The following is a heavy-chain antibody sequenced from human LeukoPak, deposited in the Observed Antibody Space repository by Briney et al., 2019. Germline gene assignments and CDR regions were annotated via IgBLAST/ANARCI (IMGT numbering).Heavy chain of an antibody. CDR3: ARRLYGSGSSNAFDI. CDR1: GFSLSTDEMS. CDR2: IDWDDDK. V-gene: IGHV2-70*11. Sequence: SGPALVKPTQTLTLTCTFSGFSLSTDEMSVSWVRQPPGKALEWLARIDWDDDKYYSASLKTRLTISKETSKNQVVLTMTNMDPVDTATYYCARRLYGSGSSNAFDIWGQGTMVTVSS. D-gene: IGHD3-10*01. J-gene: IGHJ3*02.